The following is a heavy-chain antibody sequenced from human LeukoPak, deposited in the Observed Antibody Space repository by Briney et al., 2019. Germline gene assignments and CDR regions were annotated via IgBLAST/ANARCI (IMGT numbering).Heavy chain of an antibody. J-gene: IGHJ6*04. V-gene: IGHV3-15*01. CDR2: IKSKTDGRTT. CDR3: TTGVVVVPAAMGADYYYGMDV. D-gene: IGHD2-2*01. CDR1: GFTFSNAW. Sequence: GGSLRLSCAASGFTFSNAWMSWVRQAPGKGLEWVGRIKSKTDGRTTDYAAPVKGRFTISRDDSKNTLYLQMNSLKTEDTAVYYCTTGVVVVPAAMGADYYYGMDVWGKGTTVTVSS.